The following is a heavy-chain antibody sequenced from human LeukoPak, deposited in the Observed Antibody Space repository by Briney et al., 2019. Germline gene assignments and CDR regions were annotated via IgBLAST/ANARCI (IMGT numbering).Heavy chain of an antibody. J-gene: IGHJ6*02. CDR1: GGSFSGYY. D-gene: IGHD6-19*01. Sequence: SETLSLTCAVYGGSFSGYYWSWIRQPPGKGLEWIGEINHSGSTNYNPSLKSRVTISVDTSKNQFSLKLSSVTAADTAVYYCARGGIAVAGTRTYYYYGMDVWGQGTTVTVSS. CDR2: INHSGST. CDR3: ARGGIAVAGTRTYYYYGMDV. V-gene: IGHV4-34*01.